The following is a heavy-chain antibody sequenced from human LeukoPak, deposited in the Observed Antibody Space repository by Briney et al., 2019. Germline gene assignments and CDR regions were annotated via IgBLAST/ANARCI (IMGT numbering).Heavy chain of an antibody. CDR1: GYTFTGYY. V-gene: IGHV1-2*02. J-gene: IGHJ6*03. CDR2: INPNSGGT. CDR3: ARVGIAARNYYYYYMDV. Sequence: ASVKVSCKTSGYTFTGYYMHWVRQAPGQGLEWMGWINPNSGGTNYAQRFQGRVTMTRDTSISTAYMELSSLRSEDTAVYYCARVGIAARNYYYYYMDVWGKGTTVTVSS. D-gene: IGHD6-6*01.